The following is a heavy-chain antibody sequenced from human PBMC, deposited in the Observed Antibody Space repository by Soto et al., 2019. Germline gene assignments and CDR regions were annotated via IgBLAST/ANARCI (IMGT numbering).Heavy chain of an antibody. CDR1: GFTFSIYG. D-gene: IGHD3-22*01. CDR3: AKSLHYYDSSGSDY. CDR2: ISYDGSNK. V-gene: IGHV3-30*18. Sequence: GGSQRLSCAASGFTFSIYGMHWVRQAPGKGLEWVAVISYDGSNKYYADSVKGRFTISRDNSKNTLYLQMNSLRAEDTAVYYCAKSLHYYDSSGSDYWGQGTLVTVSS. J-gene: IGHJ4*02.